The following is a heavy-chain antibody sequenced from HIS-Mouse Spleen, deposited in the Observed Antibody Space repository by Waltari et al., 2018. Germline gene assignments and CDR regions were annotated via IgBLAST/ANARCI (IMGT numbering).Heavy chain of an antibody. J-gene: IGHJ4*02. CDR1: GGSFSGYY. Sequence: QVQLQQWGAGLLKPSETLSLTCAVYGGSFSGYYGSWIRQPQGKGLEWIGEINHSGSTNYNPSLKSRVTISVDTSKNQFSLKLSSVTAADTAVYYCARGRSPATVTIGYYFDYWGQGTLVTVSS. CDR3: ARGRSPATVTIGYYFDY. D-gene: IGHD4-17*01. V-gene: IGHV4-34*01. CDR2: INHSGST.